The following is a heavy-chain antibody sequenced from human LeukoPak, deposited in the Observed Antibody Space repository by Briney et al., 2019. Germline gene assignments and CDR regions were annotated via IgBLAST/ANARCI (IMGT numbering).Heavy chain of an antibody. D-gene: IGHD5-24*01. J-gene: IGHJ6*02. CDR1: GGSFSSSSYY. CDR2: LYYSGST. Sequence: PSETLSLACTVSGGSFSSSSYYWGWIRQPPGKGLEWIGSLYYSGSTYYNPSLKSRVTISVDTSKNQFSLKLSSVTAADTAVYYCARDQFIYGMDVWGQGTTVTVSS. CDR3: ARDQFIYGMDV. V-gene: IGHV4-39*07.